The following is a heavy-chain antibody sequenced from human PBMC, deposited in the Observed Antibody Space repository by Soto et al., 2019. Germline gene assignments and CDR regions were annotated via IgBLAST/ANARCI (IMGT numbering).Heavy chain of an antibody. Sequence: EAQLVESGGGLVQPGGSLRLSCTGSGIDLSIYWMHWVRQAPGKGLVWVSRINPESTTISYADSVKGRFTISRDNAENTLFLHMNSLSAEDTGVYYCTKDTFGGRDSWGQGILVTVSS. J-gene: IGHJ4*02. CDR2: INPESTTI. CDR3: TKDTFGGRDS. CDR1: GIDLSIYW. D-gene: IGHD2-15*01. V-gene: IGHV3-74*01.